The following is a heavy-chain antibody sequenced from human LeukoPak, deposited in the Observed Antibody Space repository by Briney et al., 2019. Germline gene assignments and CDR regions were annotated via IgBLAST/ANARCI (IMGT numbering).Heavy chain of an antibody. Sequence: SETLSLTCTVSGGSISSGDYYWSWIRQPPGKGLEWLGYIYYSGSTYYNPSLKSRVTISVDTSKNQFSLKLSSVTAADTAVYYCAKKGGAARYYYYYMDVWGKGTTVTVSS. V-gene: IGHV4-30-4*08. J-gene: IGHJ6*03. CDR2: IYYSGST. D-gene: IGHD6-6*01. CDR3: AKKGGAARYYYYYMDV. CDR1: GGSISSGDYY.